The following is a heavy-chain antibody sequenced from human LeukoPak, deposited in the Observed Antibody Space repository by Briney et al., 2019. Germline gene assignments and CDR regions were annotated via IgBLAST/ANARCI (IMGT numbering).Heavy chain of an antibody. Sequence: GGSLRLSCAASGFTFSSYWMHWVRQAPGKGLVWVSRINSDGSSTSYADSVKGRFTVSRDNAKNTLYLQMNSLRVEDTAVYYCARDGYYYGSGSRHGYNWFDPWGQGTLVTVSS. V-gene: IGHV3-74*01. CDR2: INSDGSST. D-gene: IGHD3-10*01. CDR3: ARDGYYYGSGSRHGYNWFDP. J-gene: IGHJ5*02. CDR1: GFTFSSYW.